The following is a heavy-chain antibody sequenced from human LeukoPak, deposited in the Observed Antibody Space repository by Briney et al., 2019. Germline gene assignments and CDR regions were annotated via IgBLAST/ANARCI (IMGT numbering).Heavy chain of an antibody. CDR2: IGTYDDT. V-gene: IGHV3-13*01. CDR3: VRGWPGDFEY. Sequence: GGSLRLSCAASGFTFRSYDMHWVRQTIGKGLEWVSSIGTYDDTFYSNSVEGRFTIFRDNAQDSLYLQMNSLRPGDTAVYYCVRGWPGDFEYWGLGTLVTVST. CDR1: GFTFRSYD. D-gene: IGHD3-10*01. J-gene: IGHJ4*02.